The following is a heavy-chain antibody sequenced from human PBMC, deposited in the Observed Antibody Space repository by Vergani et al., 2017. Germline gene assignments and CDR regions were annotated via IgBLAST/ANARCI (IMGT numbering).Heavy chain of an antibody. CDR1: ESSFTSNQ. D-gene: IGHD5-24*01. V-gene: IGHV5-51*03. CDR3: ARHLDGYSYPDL. J-gene: IGHJ2*01. Sequence: EVTLVQSGAEVKKPGESLKISCKYSESSFTSNQIAWVRQMSGKGLEWMGIIYPGDSDTRYSPSFQGQVTISADKSISTAYLQWSSLMASDTAVYYCARHLDGYSYPDLWGRGTLVTVSS. CDR2: IYPGDSDT.